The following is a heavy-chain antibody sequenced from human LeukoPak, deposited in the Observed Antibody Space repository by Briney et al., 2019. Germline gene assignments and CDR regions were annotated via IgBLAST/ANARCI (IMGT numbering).Heavy chain of an antibody. Sequence: SETLSLPCTVSDEAFRGYYWDWIRQPPGGGREWIGYINYSGSSKYHPCLKGRVTMSVDESRKQLSLKLSSVTAADTAVYYCAREGRGGHNFDYWGQGTLVIVSS. CDR3: AREGRGGHNFDY. J-gene: IGHJ4*02. V-gene: IGHV4-34*01. CDR1: DEAFRGYY. D-gene: IGHD2-15*01. CDR2: INYSGSS.